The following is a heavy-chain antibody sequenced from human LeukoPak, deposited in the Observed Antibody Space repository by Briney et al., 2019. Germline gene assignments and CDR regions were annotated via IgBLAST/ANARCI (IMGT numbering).Heavy chain of an antibody. Sequence: SQTLSLTCAISGDSVSSNIAAWNWIRQSPSRGLEWLGRTYYRSKWYDHYAVSVKGRVTVNPDTSKNQFSLQLSSVTPEDTAVYYCARGYGYGFDYWGQGTLVTVSS. CDR3: ARGYGYGFDY. V-gene: IGHV6-1*01. CDR2: TYYRSKWYD. D-gene: IGHD5-18*01. J-gene: IGHJ4*02. CDR1: GDSVSSNIAA.